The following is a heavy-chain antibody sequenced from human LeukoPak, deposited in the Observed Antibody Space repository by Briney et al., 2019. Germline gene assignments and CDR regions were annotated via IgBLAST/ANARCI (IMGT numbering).Heavy chain of an antibody. CDR2: IYSGGST. J-gene: IGHJ6*02. V-gene: IGHV3-66*01. CDR3: ARDLAVGSYGMDV. CDR1: GFTVSSNY. Sequence: GGSLRLSCAASGFTVSSNYMSWVRQAPGKGLEWVSVIYSGGSTYYADSVKGRFTISRDNSKNTLYLQMNSLRAEDTAVYYCARDLAVGSYGMDVWGQGTTVTVSS. D-gene: IGHD6-19*01.